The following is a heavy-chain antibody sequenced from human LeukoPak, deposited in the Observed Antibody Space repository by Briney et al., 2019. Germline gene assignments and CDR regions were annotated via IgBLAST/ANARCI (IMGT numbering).Heavy chain of an antibody. J-gene: IGHJ5*02. CDR3: ARVVTPRYCSTPSCYWKGWFDP. CDR1: GGTFSRYA. CDR2: IVPIFGTA. Sequence: SVKVSCKASGGTFSRYAMSWVRQAPGQGLEWMGGIVPIFGTASFAQKFQGRVTITADESTGTAYMELSSLRSEDTAVYYCARVVTPRYCSTPSCYWKGWFDPWGQGTLVTVSS. D-gene: IGHD2-2*01. V-gene: IGHV1-69*13.